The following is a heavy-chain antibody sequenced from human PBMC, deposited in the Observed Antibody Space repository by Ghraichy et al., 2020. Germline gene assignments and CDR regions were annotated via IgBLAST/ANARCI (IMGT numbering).Heavy chain of an antibody. CDR2: VYYSGNT. V-gene: IGHV4-59*11. D-gene: IGHD2-21*02. Sequence: ESLNISCTVSGGSISSHYNSWIRQPPGKGLEWIGYVYYSGNTKYNPSLKSRVTISIDTSNNQFSLKLTSVAAADTAVYYCARAYCGGDCGYYYYYGMDVWGQGTTVTVSS. J-gene: IGHJ6*02. CDR1: GGSISSHY. CDR3: ARAYCGGDCGYYYYYGMDV.